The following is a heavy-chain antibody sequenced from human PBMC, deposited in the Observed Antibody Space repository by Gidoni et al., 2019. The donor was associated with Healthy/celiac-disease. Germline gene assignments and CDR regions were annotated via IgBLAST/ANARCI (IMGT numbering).Heavy chain of an antibody. Sequence: QVQLQQWGAGLLKPSETLSLTCAVYGGSFSGYYWIWIRQPPGKGLEWIGEINHSGSTNYNPSLKSRVTISVDTSKNQFSLKLSSVTAADTAVYYCARVDVLRFLEWPHWVYYYMDVWGEGTTVTVSS. D-gene: IGHD3-3*01. CDR2: INHSGST. J-gene: IGHJ6*03. V-gene: IGHV4-34*01. CDR3: ARVDVLRFLEWPHWVYYYMDV. CDR1: GGSFSGYY.